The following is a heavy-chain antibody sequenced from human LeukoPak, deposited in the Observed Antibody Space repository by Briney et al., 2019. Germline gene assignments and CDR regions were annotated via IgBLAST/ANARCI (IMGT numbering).Heavy chain of an antibody. CDR3: ARDGGGSTFDY. CDR2: INSDGSST. D-gene: IGHD3-16*01. Sequence: GGSLRLSCATSGFAFSSYWMHWVRQAPGKGLVWVSRINSDGSSTSYADSVKGRFTISRDNAKNTLYLQMNSLRAEDTAVYYCARDGGGSTFDYWGQGTLVTVSP. CDR1: GFAFSSYW. V-gene: IGHV3-74*01. J-gene: IGHJ4*02.